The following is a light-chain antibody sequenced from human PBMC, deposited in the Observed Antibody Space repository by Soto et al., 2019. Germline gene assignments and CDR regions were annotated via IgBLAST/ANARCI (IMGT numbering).Light chain of an antibody. J-gene: IGKJ1*01. CDR1: ETISSD. CDR2: GAS. Sequence: DIQMTRCPSSLSASVGDRVTLTGGASETISSDLNWYQQRPGKAPNLLISGASSLQTGVPSRFSGSGSGTDFTLTISSLQPEDFATYHCQQSYTTPWTFGQGTKVDI. CDR3: QQSYTTPWT. V-gene: IGKV1-39*01.